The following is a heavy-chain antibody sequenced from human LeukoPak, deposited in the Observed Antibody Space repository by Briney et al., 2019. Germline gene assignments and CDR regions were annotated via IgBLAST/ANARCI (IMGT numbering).Heavy chain of an antibody. Sequence: GGSLRLSCAVSGITLSNYGMSWVRQAPGKGLEWVAGISDSGGRTNYADSVKGRFIISRDNPKNTIYLQMNSLRAEDTAVYFCAKRGVVIRVILVGFHKEAYYFDSWGQGALVTVSS. CDR1: GITLSNYG. J-gene: IGHJ4*02. CDR3: AKRGVVIRVILVGFHKEAYYFDS. CDR2: ISDSGGRT. V-gene: IGHV3-23*01. D-gene: IGHD3-22*01.